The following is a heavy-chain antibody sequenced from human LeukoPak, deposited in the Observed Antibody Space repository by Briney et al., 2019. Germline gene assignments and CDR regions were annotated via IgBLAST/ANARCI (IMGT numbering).Heavy chain of an antibody. D-gene: IGHD2-2*01. CDR1: GGSISSSSYY. J-gene: IGHJ3*02. V-gene: IGHV4-39*07. CDR3: ARDRSIVVVPAAIPTAFDI. CDR2: IYYSGST. Sequence: SETLSLTCTVSGGSISSSSYYWGWIRQPPGKGLEWIGSIYYSGSTYYNPSLKSRVTISVDTSKNQFSLKLSSVTAADTAVYYCARDRSIVVVPAAIPTAFDIWGQGTMVTVSS.